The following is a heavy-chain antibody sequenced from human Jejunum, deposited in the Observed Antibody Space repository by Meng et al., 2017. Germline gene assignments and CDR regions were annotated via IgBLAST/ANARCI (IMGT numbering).Heavy chain of an antibody. Sequence: GESLKISCAVSGFTFSNVWMNWVRQTPGKGLEWVGRIKSIPGGGTTDYAAPVKGRFSILRDDSESTMYLQMNSLKTEDTGVYYCTTRTVTTSTARLDFWGQGTLVTVSS. J-gene: IGHJ4*02. CDR2: IKSIPGGGTT. CDR3: TTRTVTTSTARLDF. CDR1: GFTFSNVW. D-gene: IGHD4-11*01. V-gene: IGHV3-15*01.